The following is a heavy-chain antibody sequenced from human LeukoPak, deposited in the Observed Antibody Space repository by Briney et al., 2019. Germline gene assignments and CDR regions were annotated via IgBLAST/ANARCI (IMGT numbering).Heavy chain of an antibody. CDR3: ARSSLYCSSTSCYGYYGMDV. CDR1: GFTVSSNH. V-gene: IGHV3-53*01. D-gene: IGHD2-2*01. J-gene: IGHJ6*04. CDR2: IYSGGST. Sequence: GGSLRLSCAASGFTVSSNHMSWVRQAPGKGLEWVSVIYSGGSTYYADSVKGRFTISRDNSKNTLYLQMNSLRAEDTAVYYCARSSLYCSSTSCYGYYGMDVWGKGTTVTVSS.